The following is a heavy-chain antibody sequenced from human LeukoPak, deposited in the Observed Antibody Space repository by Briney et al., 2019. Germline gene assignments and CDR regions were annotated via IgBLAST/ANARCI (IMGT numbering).Heavy chain of an antibody. D-gene: IGHD6-13*01. J-gene: IGHJ4*02. V-gene: IGHV3-7*01. CDR2: IRQDGEEK. Sequence: GGSLRLSCAASGFAFSNYWMVWFRQAPGKGLEWLGNIRQDGEEKNYLDSVKGRFTFSRDNAKNSLYLQMGSLRAEDTAVYYCARGTLAAPGADYWGQGTLVRVSS. CDR1: GFAFSNYW. CDR3: ARGTLAAPGADY.